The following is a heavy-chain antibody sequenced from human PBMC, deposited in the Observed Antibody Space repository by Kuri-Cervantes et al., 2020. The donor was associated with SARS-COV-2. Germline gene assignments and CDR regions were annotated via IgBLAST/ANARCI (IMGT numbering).Heavy chain of an antibody. J-gene: IGHJ5*02. D-gene: IGHD3/OR15-3a*01. CDR1: GGSFSGYY. CDR2: INHSGST. V-gene: IGHV4-34*01. Sequence: LSCAVYGGSFSGYYWSWIRQPPGKGLEWIGEINHSGSTNYNPSLKSRVTISLDTSKKQFSLKLSSVTAADTAVYYCARGGAGLGGWFDPWGQGTRVTVSS. CDR3: ARGGAGLGGWFDP.